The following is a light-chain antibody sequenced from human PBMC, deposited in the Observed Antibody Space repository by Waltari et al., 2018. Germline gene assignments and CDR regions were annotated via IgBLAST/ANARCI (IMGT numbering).Light chain of an antibody. Sequence: SSELTQDPAVSVAMGQTVRITCQGDSLRSYYASWYQQRPGQAPILVMYDKNNRPSAVPDRFAGSNSGNTATLTISMVEAGDEGDYYCQVWDANNEPGVFGTGTEVTVL. CDR3: QVWDANNEPGV. V-gene: IGLV3-19*01. J-gene: IGLJ1*01. CDR2: DKN. CDR1: SLRSYY.